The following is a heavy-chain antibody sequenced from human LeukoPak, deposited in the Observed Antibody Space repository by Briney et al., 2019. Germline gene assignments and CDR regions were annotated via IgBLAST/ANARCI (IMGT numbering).Heavy chain of an antibody. D-gene: IGHD2-15*01. J-gene: IGHJ3*02. Sequence: PSETLSLTCTVSLDSTTSNFWSWVRQPPGKGLEWIGEIHRSGSPNYNPSLQSRVTISIDRSRNQIALELSSVTAADTAVYYCAREEDCSGGICYLGNAFDIWGQGTMVTVSS. V-gene: IGHV4-4*02. CDR3: AREEDCSGGICYLGNAFDI. CDR2: IHRSGSP. CDR1: LDSTTSNF.